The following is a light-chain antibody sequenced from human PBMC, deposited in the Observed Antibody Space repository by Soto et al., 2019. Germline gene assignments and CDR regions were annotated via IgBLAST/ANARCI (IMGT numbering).Light chain of an antibody. Sequence: QSVLTQPPSVSGSPGQSVTISCTGTSSGVGKYDRVSWYQQPPGTAPKLIIYEVTNRPSGVPARFSGSKSGDTASLTISGLQAEDEADYYCSSYTSTRRYVFGAGTKVTVL. J-gene: IGLJ1*01. CDR2: EVT. CDR1: SSGVGKYDR. V-gene: IGLV2-18*02. CDR3: SSYTSTRRYV.